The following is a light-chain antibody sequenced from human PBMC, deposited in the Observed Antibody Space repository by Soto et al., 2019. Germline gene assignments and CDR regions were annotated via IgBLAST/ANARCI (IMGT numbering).Light chain of an antibody. CDR3: QQLNNYPLT. Sequence: IQLTQSPSSLSASVGDRVTISCLASQGISSYLAWYQQELGKAPKLLIYAASTLHSGVPSRFSGSGSGTDFTLTISSLQPEDFATYFCQQLNNYPLTFGGGTRVEMK. J-gene: IGKJ4*01. CDR1: QGISSY. CDR2: AAS. V-gene: IGKV1-9*01.